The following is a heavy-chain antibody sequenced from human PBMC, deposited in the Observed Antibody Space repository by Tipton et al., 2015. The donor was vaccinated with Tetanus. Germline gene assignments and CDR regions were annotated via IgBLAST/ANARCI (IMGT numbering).Heavy chain of an antibody. V-gene: IGHV4-31*03. J-gene: IGHJ6*02. CDR1: GDSISSGNYR. CDR2: IYHTGTT. Sequence: TLSLTCTVSGDSISSGNYRYNWIRQLPGKGLEWIGYIYHTGTTYYNPSFKSRVSISVDTSMSQFSLELNSVTAADTAVHYCARDSRLFYAMDVWGQGATVAVSS. CDR3: ARDSRLFYAMDV. D-gene: IGHD6-25*01.